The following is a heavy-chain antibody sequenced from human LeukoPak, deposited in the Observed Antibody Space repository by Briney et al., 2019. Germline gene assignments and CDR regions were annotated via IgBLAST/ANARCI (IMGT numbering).Heavy chain of an antibody. CDR2: ISGSSDYI. J-gene: IGHJ6*02. CDR1: GFTFSSYG. D-gene: IGHD3-3*01. Sequence: GGSLRLSCAASGFTFSSYGMHWVRQAPGKGLEWVSSISGSSDYIFYADSVKGRFTTSRDNARNSLYLQMNSLRAEDTAVYYCARVLFGYYGVDVWGQGTTVTVSS. V-gene: IGHV3-21*01. CDR3: ARVLFGYYGVDV.